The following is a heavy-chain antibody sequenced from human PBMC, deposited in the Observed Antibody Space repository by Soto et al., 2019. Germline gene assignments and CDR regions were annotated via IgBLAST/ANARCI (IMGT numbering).Heavy chain of an antibody. CDR2: TSFSGYT. D-gene: IGHD3-22*01. Sequence: QVQLQESGPGLVKPSQTLSLTCTVSGDSVSGGDSYWSWIRQPPGKALEWIGYTSFSGYTSYTPSLNSRVTISVDMSKSQFSLRLTSVTAADTAIYYCVRGGNPYHYATSGPGTFDKWGQGTLVYVSS. CDR1: GDSVSGGDSY. J-gene: IGHJ4*02. V-gene: IGHV4-30-4*01. CDR3: VRGGNPYHYATSGPGTFDK.